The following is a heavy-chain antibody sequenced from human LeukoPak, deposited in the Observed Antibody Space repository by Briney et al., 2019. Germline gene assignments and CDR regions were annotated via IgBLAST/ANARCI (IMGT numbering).Heavy chain of an antibody. D-gene: IGHD1-26*01. CDR1: GYTFTGYY. CDR2: INANSGGT. V-gene: IGHV1-2*02. J-gene: IGHJ4*02. CDR3: ARDRGSLKVEANGYFDY. Sequence: ASVKVSCKASGYTFTGYYMHWVRQAPGQGLEWMGWINANSGGTNYAQKFQGRVTMTRDTSISTAYMELSRLRSDDTAVYYCARDRGSLKVEANGYFDYWGQGTLVTVSS.